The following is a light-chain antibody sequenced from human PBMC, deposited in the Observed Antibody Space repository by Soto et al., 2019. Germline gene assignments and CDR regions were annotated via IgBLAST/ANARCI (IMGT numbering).Light chain of an antibody. V-gene: IGLV2-14*01. CDR2: EVT. CDR1: SSDIGGYNY. Sequence: QSVLTQPASMSGSPGQSITISCTGTSSDIGGYNYVSWYQQYPGKAPKLMIYEVTNRPSGVSNRFSGSKSGNTASLTISGLQAEDEADYYCCSYRDGSARVFGGGTKLTVL. J-gene: IGLJ3*02. CDR3: CSYRDGSARV.